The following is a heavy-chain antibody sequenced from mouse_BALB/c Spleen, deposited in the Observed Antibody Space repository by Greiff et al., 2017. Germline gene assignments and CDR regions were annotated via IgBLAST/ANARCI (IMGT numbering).Heavy chain of an antibody. V-gene: IGHV2-9*02. CDR3: ARSYGNYAMDY. D-gene: IGHD2-1*01. CDR2: IWAGGST. CDR1: GFSLTSYG. J-gene: IGHJ4*01. Sequence: VNVVESGPGLVAPSQSLSITCTVSGFSLTSYGVHWVRQPPGKGLEWLGVIWAGGSTNYNSALMSRLSISKDNSKSQVFLKMNSLQTDDTAMYYCARSYGNYAMDYWGQGTSVTVSS.